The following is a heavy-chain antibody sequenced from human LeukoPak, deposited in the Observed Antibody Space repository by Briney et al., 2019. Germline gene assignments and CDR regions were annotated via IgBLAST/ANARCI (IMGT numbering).Heavy chain of an antibody. CDR3: AADYYDSSGDYYFDY. J-gene: IGHJ4*02. Sequence: GGSLRLSCAASGFTFSDYYMSWIRQAPGKGLEWVSYISSSGSTIYYADSVKGRFTISRDNAKNSLYLQMNSLRAEDTAVYYCAADYYDSSGDYYFDYWGQGTLVTVSS. CDR2: ISSSGSTI. CDR1: GFTFSDYY. D-gene: IGHD3-22*01. V-gene: IGHV3-11*01.